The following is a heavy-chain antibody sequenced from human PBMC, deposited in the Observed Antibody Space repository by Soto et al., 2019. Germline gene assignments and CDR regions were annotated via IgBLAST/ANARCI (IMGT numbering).Heavy chain of an antibody. CDR3: ARHLIIVGATWGYYGMDV. CDR2: IDPSDSYT. D-gene: IGHD1-26*01. CDR1: GYSFTSYW. V-gene: IGHV5-10-1*01. J-gene: IGHJ6*02. Sequence: PGESLKISCKCSGYSFTSYWISWVRQMPGKGLEWMGRIDPSDSYTNYSPSFQGHVTISADKSISTAYLQWSSLKASDTAMYYCARHLIIVGATWGYYGMDVWGQGTTVTVSS.